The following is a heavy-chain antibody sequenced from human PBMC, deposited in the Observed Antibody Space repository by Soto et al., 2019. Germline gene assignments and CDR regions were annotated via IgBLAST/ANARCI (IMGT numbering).Heavy chain of an antibody. CDR3: ARAGYCSSTSCYIWAFDI. CDR1: PDNASSNITA. CDR2: TYYRSKWYN. Sequence: SQTLSLTCAISPDNASSNITAWYSLRQKSSSVLEGLARTYYRSKWYNDYAVSVKSRITINPDTSKNQFSLQLNSVTPEDTAVYYCARAGYCSSTSCYIWAFDIWGQRTMVTVSS. D-gene: IGHD2-2*02. V-gene: IGHV6-1*01. J-gene: IGHJ3*02.